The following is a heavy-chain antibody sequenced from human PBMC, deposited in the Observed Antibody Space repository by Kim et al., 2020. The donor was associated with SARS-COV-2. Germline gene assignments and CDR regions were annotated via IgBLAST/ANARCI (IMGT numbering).Heavy chain of an antibody. CDR2: IYYSGST. J-gene: IGHJ6*02. CDR1: GGSISSSSYY. Sequence: SETLSLTCTVSGGSISSSSYYWGWIRQPPGKGLEWIGSIYYSGSTYYNPSLKSRVTISVDTSKNQFSLKLSSVTAADTAVYYCARPYYDILTGSGSQDYGMDVWGQGTTVTVSS. V-gene: IGHV4-39*01. D-gene: IGHD3-9*01. CDR3: ARPYYDILTGSGSQDYGMDV.